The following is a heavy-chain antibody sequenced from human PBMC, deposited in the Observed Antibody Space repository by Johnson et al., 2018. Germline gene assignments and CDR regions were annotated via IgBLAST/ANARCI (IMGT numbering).Heavy chain of an antibody. CDR1: GFTFSSYG. CDR3: ARDWHYDSSHIDVFDI. CDR2: IKQDGSEK. V-gene: IGHV3-7*01. Sequence: VQLVQSGGGVVQPGRSLRLSCAASGFTFSSYGMHWVRQAPGKGLEWVANIKQDGSEKYYVDSVKGRFTISRDNAKNSLYLQMNSLRAEDTAVYYCARDWHYDSSHIDVFDIWGQGTMVTVSS. D-gene: IGHD3-22*01. J-gene: IGHJ3*02.